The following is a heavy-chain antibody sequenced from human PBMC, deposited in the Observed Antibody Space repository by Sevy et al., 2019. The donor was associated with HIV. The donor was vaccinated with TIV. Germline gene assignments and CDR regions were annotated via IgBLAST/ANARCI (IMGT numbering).Heavy chain of an antibody. CDR2: ISAYNGNT. Sequence: ASVKVSCKASGYTFTSYGISWVRQAPGQGLEWMGWISAYNGNTNYAQKLQGRVTMTTDTSTSTAYMELRSLRSDDTAVYYCARDDGGYYDGAGAFDIWGQGTMVTVSS. J-gene: IGHJ3*02. CDR3: ARDDGGYYDGAGAFDI. CDR1: GYTFTSYG. V-gene: IGHV1-18*01. D-gene: IGHD1-26*01.